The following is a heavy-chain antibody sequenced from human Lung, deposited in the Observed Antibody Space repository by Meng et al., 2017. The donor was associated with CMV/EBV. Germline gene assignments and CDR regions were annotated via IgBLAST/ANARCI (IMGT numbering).Heavy chain of an antibody. D-gene: IGHD4-17*01. CDR1: GYTFTSCD. J-gene: IGHJ4*02. Sequence: CKASGYTFTSCDINWVRQATGQGLEWMGWMNPKSGNTGYALKFQGRVTMTRNTSINTAYMELSSLRSEDTAVYYCARGLGPSYADRDYWGQGTLVTVPQ. CDR2: MNPKSGNT. CDR3: ARGLGPSYADRDY. V-gene: IGHV1-8*01.